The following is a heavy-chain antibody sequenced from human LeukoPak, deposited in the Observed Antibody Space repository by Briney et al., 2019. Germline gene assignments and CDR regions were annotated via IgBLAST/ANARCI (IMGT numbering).Heavy chain of an antibody. CDR1: GGFTSNGDYY. Sequence: SETLSLTCTVSGGFTSNGDYYWTWIRQPPGKGLEWIGYIYYSGTTYYNPSLKSRVAISVDTSKNQFSLKLNSVTAADTAVYYCARWGYCSTTSCFDYWGQGTLVTVSS. J-gene: IGHJ4*02. CDR2: IYYSGTT. CDR3: ARWGYCSTTSCFDY. D-gene: IGHD2-2*01. V-gene: IGHV4-30-4*08.